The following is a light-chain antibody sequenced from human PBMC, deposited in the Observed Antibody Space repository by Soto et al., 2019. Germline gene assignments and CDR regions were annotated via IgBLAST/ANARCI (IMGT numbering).Light chain of an antibody. Sequence: EIVLTQSPATLSLSRGERATLSCRASQSVSSSYLAWYQQRPGQAPRLLIYGASSRAPGIPDRFSGGGSGTDFTLTISRLEPEDFAVYYCQQYGSSPTFGQGTKV. CDR1: QSVSSSY. J-gene: IGKJ1*01. V-gene: IGKV3-20*01. CDR2: GAS. CDR3: QQYGSSPT.